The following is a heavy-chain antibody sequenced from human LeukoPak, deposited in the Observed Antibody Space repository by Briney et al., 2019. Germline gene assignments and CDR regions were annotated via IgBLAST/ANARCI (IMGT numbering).Heavy chain of an antibody. CDR3: ARIVATIKRASQAVYYYYYMDV. V-gene: IGHV1-2*02. CDR2: INPNSGGT. Sequence: GASVKVSCKASGYTFTGYYMHWVRQAPGQGLEWMGWINPNSGGTNYAQKFQGRVTMTRDTSISTAYMDLSRLRSDDTAVYYCARIVATIKRASQAVYYYYYMDVWGKGTTVTISS. D-gene: IGHD5-12*01. J-gene: IGHJ6*03. CDR1: GYTFTGYY.